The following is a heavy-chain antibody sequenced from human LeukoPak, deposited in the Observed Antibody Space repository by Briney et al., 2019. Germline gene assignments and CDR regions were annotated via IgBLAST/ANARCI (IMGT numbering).Heavy chain of an antibody. CDR2: LSRSGGST. D-gene: IGHD3-16*01. CDR1: GFTFSNYG. V-gene: IGHV3-23*01. Sequence: GGSLRLSCAASGFTFSNYGMSWVRQAPGKGLEWVSSLSRSGGSTYYADSVKGRFTISRDNSKNTPYLQMNSLRAEDTAVYYCAKAVVGGHPYYYMDVWGKGTTVTISS. J-gene: IGHJ6*03. CDR3: AKAVVGGHPYYYMDV.